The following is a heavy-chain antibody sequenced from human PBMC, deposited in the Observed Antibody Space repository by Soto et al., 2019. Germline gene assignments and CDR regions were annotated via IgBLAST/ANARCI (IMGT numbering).Heavy chain of an antibody. CDR3: ARVYRNSFYYYYGMDV. V-gene: IGHV4-59*01. CDR2: IYYSGST. J-gene: IGHJ6*02. D-gene: IGHD6-13*01. CDR1: GGSISSYY. Sequence: PSETLSFTCTVSGGSISSYYWSWIRQPPGKGLEWIGYIYYSGSTDYNPSLKSRVTISIDTSRKQFSLKLSSVTAADTAVYYCARVYRNSFYYYYGMDVWGQGTTVTVSS.